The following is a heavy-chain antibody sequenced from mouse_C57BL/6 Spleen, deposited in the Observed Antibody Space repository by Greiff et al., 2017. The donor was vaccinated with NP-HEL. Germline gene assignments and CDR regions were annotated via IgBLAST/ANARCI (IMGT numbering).Heavy chain of an antibody. CDR1: GFSLTSYG. Sequence: VQLQQSGPGLVQPSQSLSITCTVSGFSLTSYGVHWVRQSPGKGLEWLGVIWRGGSTDYNAAFMSRLSITKDNSKSQVFLKRNSLQADDTAIYYCAKRDYDYTSGAMDYWGQGTSVTVSS. CDR3: AKRDYDYTSGAMDY. J-gene: IGHJ4*01. CDR2: IWRGGST. D-gene: IGHD2-4*01. V-gene: IGHV2-5*01.